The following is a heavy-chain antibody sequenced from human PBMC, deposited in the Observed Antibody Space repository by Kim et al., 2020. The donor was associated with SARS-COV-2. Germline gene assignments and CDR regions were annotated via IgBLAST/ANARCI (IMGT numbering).Heavy chain of an antibody. CDR3: ARPIGITIFGDAFDI. D-gene: IGHD3-3*01. V-gene: IGHV3-33*01. J-gene: IGHJ3*02. Sequence: GGSLRLSCAASGFTFSSYGMHWVRQAPGKGLEWVAVIWYDGSNKYYADSVKGRFTISRDNSKNTLYLQMNSLRAEDTAVYYCARPIGITIFGDAFDIWGQGTMVTVSS. CDR1: GFTFSSYG. CDR2: IWYDGSNK.